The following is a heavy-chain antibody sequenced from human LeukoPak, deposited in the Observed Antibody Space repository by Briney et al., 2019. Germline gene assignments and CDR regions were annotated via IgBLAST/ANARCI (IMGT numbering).Heavy chain of an antibody. CDR2: IYTSGST. CDR1: GGSISSYY. CDR3: ATGVVPADILIAAAGSSFAY. V-gene: IGHV4-4*07. Sequence: SETLSLTCTVSGGSISSYYWSWIRQPAGKGLEWIGRIYTSGSTNYNPSLKSRVTMSVDTSQNPFSLKLSSVTAAHTAVYSCATGVVPADILIAAAGSSFAYCGQRTLVTVPS. J-gene: IGHJ4*02. D-gene: IGHD2-2*02.